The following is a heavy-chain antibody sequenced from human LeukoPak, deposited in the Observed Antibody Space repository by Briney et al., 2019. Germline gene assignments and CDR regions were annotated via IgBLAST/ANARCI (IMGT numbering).Heavy chain of an antibody. D-gene: IGHD3-10*01. J-gene: IGHJ4*02. V-gene: IGHV4-59*08. Sequence: SETLSLTCTVSGGSISSYYWSWIRQPPGKGLEWIGYIYYSGSTNYNPSLKSRVTISVDTSKNQFSLKLSSVTAADTAVYYCARDGGYYYGSGSYYRTTAFDYWGQGTLVTVSS. CDR2: IYYSGST. CDR1: GGSISSYY. CDR3: ARDGGYYYGSGSYYRTTAFDY.